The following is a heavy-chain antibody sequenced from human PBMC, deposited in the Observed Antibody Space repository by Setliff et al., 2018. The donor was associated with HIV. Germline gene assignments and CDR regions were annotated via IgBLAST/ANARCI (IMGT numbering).Heavy chain of an antibody. CDR3: TRDYAYDWNAVMDA. D-gene: IGHD1-20*01. CDR2: ITGDGSST. J-gene: IGHJ6*03. CDR1: GFTFSDYW. Sequence: RGVLRLSCAASGFTFSDYWMHWVRQAPGKGLVWVSRITGDGSSTRYADSVNGRFTVSRDNAKNTMYLEMNSLRAEDTAVYYCTRDYAYDWNAVMDAWGKGTTVTVSS. V-gene: IGHV3-74*01.